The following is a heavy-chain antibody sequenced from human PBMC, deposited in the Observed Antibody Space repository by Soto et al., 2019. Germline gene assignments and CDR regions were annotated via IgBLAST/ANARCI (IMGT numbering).Heavy chain of an antibody. CDR2: ISTRSDI. Sequence: GGSLRLSCAASGFTFSGYSMNWVRQAPGKGLEWVASISTRSDIYYADSVKGRFTISRDNAKNTVSLQMNSLRAEDTAVYYCAREETAWPLAYGLDVWGQGTTVTVSS. CDR1: GFTFSGYS. CDR3: AREETAWPLAYGLDV. D-gene: IGHD2-21*02. J-gene: IGHJ6*02. V-gene: IGHV3-21*01.